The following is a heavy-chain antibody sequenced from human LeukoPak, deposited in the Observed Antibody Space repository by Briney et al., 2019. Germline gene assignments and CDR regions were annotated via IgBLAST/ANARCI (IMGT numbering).Heavy chain of an antibody. CDR2: ISSSGSTI. CDR1: GFTFSSYE. V-gene: IGHV3-48*03. J-gene: IGHJ5*02. D-gene: IGHD6-19*01. Sequence: PGGSLRLSCAASGFTFSSYEMNWVRQAPGKGLEWVSYISSSGSTIYYADSEKGRFTISRDNAKNSLYLQMNSLRAEDTAVYYCARGAGYSSGWYPGWFDPWGQGTLVTVSS. CDR3: ARGAGYSSGWYPGWFDP.